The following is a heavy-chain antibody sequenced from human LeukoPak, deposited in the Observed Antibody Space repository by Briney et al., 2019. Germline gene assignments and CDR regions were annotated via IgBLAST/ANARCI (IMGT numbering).Heavy chain of an antibody. CDR1: GYTLTELS. J-gene: IGHJ3*02. CDR2: FDPEDGEA. CDR3: ATATTAYAFDI. Sequence: ASAKVSCKVSGYTLTELSMHWVRQAPGKGLEWMGGFDPEDGEAIYAQKFQGRVTMTEDTSTDTAYMELSSLRSEDTAVYYCATATTAYAFDIWGQGTMVTVSS. D-gene: IGHD1-1*01. V-gene: IGHV1-24*01.